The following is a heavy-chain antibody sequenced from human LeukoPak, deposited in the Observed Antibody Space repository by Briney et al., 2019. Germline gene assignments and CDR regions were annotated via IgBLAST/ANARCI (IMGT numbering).Heavy chain of an antibody. D-gene: IGHD3-22*01. Sequence: ASVKVSCKASGYTFTSYYMHWVRRAPGQGLEWMGIINPSGGSTSYAQKFQGRVTMTRDMSTSTVYMELSSLRSEDTAVYYCARDVSDYYDSSGYYYAKYNWFDPWGQGTLVTVSS. CDR1: GYTFTSYY. CDR3: ARDVSDYYDSSGYYYAKYNWFDP. CDR2: INPSGGST. J-gene: IGHJ5*02. V-gene: IGHV1-46*01.